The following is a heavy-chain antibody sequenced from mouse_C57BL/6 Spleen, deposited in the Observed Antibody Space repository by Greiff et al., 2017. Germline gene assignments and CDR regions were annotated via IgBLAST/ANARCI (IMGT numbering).Heavy chain of an antibody. CDR3: ARREYGNYLDY. CDR1: GYTFTSYW. CDR2: IHPNRGST. D-gene: IGHD2-1*01. Sequence: VKLQVSGAELMKPGASVKLSCKASGYTFTSYWMHWVKQRPGQGLEGIGMIHPNRGSTNYNEKFKSKATLTVDKSSSAAYMQLSSLTSEDSAVYYCARREYGNYLDYWGQGATLTVSS. J-gene: IGHJ2*01. V-gene: IGHV1-64*01.